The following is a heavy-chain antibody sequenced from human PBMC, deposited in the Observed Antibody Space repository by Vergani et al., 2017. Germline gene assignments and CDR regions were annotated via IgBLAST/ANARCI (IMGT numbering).Heavy chain of an antibody. CDR1: GVSISSGSYY. J-gene: IGHJ3*02. Sequence: QVQLQESGPGLVKPSQTLSLTCSVSGVSISSGSYYWSLIRQPAGKGLEWIGRIYASGSTNYNPSLKSRVSMSVDTARNQFSLEVKSVTAADTAVYYCARLCSVTCSNAFDIWVRGTMVTVSS. D-gene: IGHD2-2*01. CDR2: IYASGST. V-gene: IGHV4-61*02. CDR3: ARLCSVTCSNAFDI.